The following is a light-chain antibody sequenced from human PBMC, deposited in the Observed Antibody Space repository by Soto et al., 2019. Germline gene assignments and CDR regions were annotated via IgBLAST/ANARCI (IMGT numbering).Light chain of an antibody. V-gene: IGKV3-20*01. CDR3: QQYGGSPRVT. CDR2: GAS. J-gene: IGKJ4*01. Sequence: EIVLTQSPGTLSLSPGKRATLSCRASQSVSSNYLAWYQQKPGQAPRLLIYGASSRATGIPDRFSGSGSGTDFTLTISRLEPEDFAVYYCQQYGGSPRVTFGGGTKVEIK. CDR1: QSVSSNY.